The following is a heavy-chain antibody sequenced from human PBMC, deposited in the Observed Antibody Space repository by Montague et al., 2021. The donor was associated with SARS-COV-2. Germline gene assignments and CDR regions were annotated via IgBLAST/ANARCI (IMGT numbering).Heavy chain of an antibody. CDR3: ARRGYTGSDYIDY. J-gene: IGHJ4*02. CDR2: VYHSGYT. Sequence: SETLSLTCSVSGFSISSGFYWARIRQSPGKGPEWIGTVYHSGYTHYNPSLKGRVTVSIDTSKNQFSPTVTSVTAADTAVYFCARRGYTGSDYIDYWGQGTLVTVSS. V-gene: IGHV4-38-2*01. D-gene: IGHD5-12*01. CDR1: GFSISSGFY.